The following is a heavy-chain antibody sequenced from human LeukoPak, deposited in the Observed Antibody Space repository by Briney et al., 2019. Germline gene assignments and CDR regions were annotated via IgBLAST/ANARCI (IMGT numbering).Heavy chain of an antibody. D-gene: IGHD1-1*01. Sequence: SQTLSLTCTVSGGSISSGGYYWSWIRQPPGKGLEWIGYIYHSGSTYYNPSLKSRVTISVDTSKNQFSLKLSSVTAADTAVYYCARGVPNEHFDYWGQGTLVTVSS. J-gene: IGHJ4*02. V-gene: IGHV4-30-2*05. CDR2: IYHSGST. CDR1: GGSISSGGYY. CDR3: ARGVPNEHFDY.